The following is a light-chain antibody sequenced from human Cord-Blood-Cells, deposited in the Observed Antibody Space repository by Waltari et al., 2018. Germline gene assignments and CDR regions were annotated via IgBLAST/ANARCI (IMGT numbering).Light chain of an antibody. CDR1: QSISSY. CDR3: QQSYSTPPG. CDR2: AAS. V-gene: IGKV1-39*01. Sequence: DTQMTQSPSSLSASVEAKVTITCRASQSISSYLNWYQQKPGKAPKLLIYAASSLQSGVPSRFSGSGSGTDFTLTISSLQPEDFATYYCQQSYSTPPGFGQGTKLEIK. J-gene: IGKJ2*03.